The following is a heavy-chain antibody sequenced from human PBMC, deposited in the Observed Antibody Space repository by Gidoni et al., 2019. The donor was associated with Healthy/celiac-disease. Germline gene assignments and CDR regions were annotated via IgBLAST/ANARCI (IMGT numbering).Heavy chain of an antibody. Sequence: QVQLQESGPGLVKPSQTLSLTCTVSGGSISSGGYYWSWIPQHPGTGLEWIGYIYSSGSTYYNPSLKRRVTISVDTSKNQFSLKLSSVTAADTAVYYCARVQQLPRELWFDPWGQGTLVTVSS. CDR1: GGSISSGGYY. CDR2: IYSSGST. CDR3: ARVQQLPRELWFDP. J-gene: IGHJ5*02. V-gene: IGHV4-31*03. D-gene: IGHD6-13*01.